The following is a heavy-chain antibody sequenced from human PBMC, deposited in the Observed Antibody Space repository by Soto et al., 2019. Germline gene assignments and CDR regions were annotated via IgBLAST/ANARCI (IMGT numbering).Heavy chain of an antibody. CDR3: ARPYRDMANWFDP. V-gene: IGHV3-48*01. J-gene: IGHJ5*02. CDR1: GFTFSTYS. CDR2: ISSSSSTI. Sequence: GGSLRLSCAASGFTFSTYSMNWVRQAPGKGLEWVSYISSSSSTIFYTDSVKGRFTVSRDNAKNSLYLQMNSLRAEDTAVYYCARPYRDMANWFDPWGQGTQVTVSS. D-gene: IGHD1-26*01.